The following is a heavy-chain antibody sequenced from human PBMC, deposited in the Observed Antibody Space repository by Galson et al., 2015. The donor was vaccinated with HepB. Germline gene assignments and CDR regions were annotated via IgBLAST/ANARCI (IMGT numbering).Heavy chain of an antibody. Sequence: LRLSCAASGFTFSSYSMNWVRQAPGKGLEWVSSISSSSSYIYYADSVKGRFTISRDNAKNSLYLQMNSLRAEDTAVYYCARNLSSGWHFDYWGQGTLVTVSS. V-gene: IGHV3-21*01. D-gene: IGHD6-19*01. CDR1: GFTFSSYS. CDR3: ARNLSSGWHFDY. CDR2: ISSSSSYI. J-gene: IGHJ4*02.